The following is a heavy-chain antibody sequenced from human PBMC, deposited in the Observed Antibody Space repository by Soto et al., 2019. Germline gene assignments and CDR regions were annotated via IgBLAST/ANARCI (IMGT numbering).Heavy chain of an antibody. CDR3: TTDSGLSPYSFDY. J-gene: IGHJ4*02. Sequence: GGSLRLSCATSGFTFSKAWVGWVRQAPGKGLEWVGRIMSKTDGGTTDYAAPVKGRFTISRDDSKSTLYLQMNSLKTEDTAFYYCTTDSGLSPYSFDYWGQGTLVTVSS. V-gene: IGHV3-15*01. CDR2: IMSKTDGGTT. CDR1: GFTFSKAW. D-gene: IGHD1-26*01.